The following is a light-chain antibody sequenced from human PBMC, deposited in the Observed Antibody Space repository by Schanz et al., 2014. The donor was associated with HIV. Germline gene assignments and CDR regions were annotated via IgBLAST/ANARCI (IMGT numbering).Light chain of an antibody. Sequence: QSALTQPASVSGSLGQSVTVSCTGTSSDVGGYNYASWYRQPPGKAPKLMIYDVSNRPSGVSSRFSGSKSGNTASLTISGLQAEDEADYYCGSYTSSSALYVFGSGTKLTVL. CDR2: DVS. CDR1: SSDVGGYNY. J-gene: IGLJ1*01. CDR3: GSYTSSSALYV. V-gene: IGLV2-14*03.